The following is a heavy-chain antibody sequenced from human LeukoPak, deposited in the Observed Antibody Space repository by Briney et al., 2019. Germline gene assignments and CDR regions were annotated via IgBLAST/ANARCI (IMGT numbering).Heavy chain of an antibody. J-gene: IGHJ6*03. V-gene: IGHV3-7*01. CDR3: ARVPYSGSYYYYYYMDV. Sequence: GGSLRLSCAASGFTFSSYWMSWVRQAPGKGLEWVANIKQDGSEKYYVDSVKGRFTISRDNAKNSLYLQMNSLRAEDTAVYYCARVPYSGSYYYYYYMDVWGKGTTVTISS. CDR1: GFTFSSYW. CDR2: IKQDGSEK. D-gene: IGHD1-26*01.